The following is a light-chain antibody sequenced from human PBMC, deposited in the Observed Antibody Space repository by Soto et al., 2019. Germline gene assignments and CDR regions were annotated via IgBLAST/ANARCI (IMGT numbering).Light chain of an antibody. CDR1: QPISSW. J-gene: IGKJ4*01. Sequence: IQMTQSPSSVSASVGDRVTISCRASQPISSWLAWYQQKPGQPPNLLIYSASTLRSGVPSRFSGSESGTLFTLTITNVQPEDFATYYCQQASSFPLTFGGGTKVEV. CDR3: QQASSFPLT. V-gene: IGKV1-12*01. CDR2: SAS.